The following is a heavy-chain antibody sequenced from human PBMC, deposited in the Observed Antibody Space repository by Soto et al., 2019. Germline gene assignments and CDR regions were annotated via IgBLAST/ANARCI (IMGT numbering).Heavy chain of an antibody. V-gene: IGHV3-9*01. D-gene: IGHD2-2*01. CDR2: ISWNSGST. Sequence: GGSLRLSCVASGFTFEDYAMHWVRQAPGKGLEWVSGISWNSGSTGYGDSVKGRFTISRDNAKNSLYLQMNSLRVEDTALYYCAKDGGKYCSGTSCYDPIESWGQGTLVTVSS. CDR3: AKDGGKYCSGTSCYDPIES. CDR1: GFTFEDYA. J-gene: IGHJ4*02.